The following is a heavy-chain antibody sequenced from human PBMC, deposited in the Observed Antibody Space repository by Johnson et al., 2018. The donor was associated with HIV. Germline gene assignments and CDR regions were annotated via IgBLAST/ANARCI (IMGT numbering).Heavy chain of an antibody. J-gene: IGHJ3*02. D-gene: IGHD6-6*01. V-gene: IGHV3-20*03. CDR3: ARVSSSSSFDAFDI. CDR2: GRT. Sequence: GRTGYADSVKGRFTISRDNAKNSLYLQMNSLRAEDTAVYYCARVSSSSSFDAFDIWRQGTMVTVSS.